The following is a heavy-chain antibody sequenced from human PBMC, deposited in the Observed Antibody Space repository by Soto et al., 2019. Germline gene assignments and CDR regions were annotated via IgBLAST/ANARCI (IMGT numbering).Heavy chain of an antibody. Sequence: GXSVKVSFNASGYTFTSYDMHLLRQAPGQGLEWMGWISAYNGNTNYAQKLQGRVTMTTDTSTSTAYMELRRMRSDDTAVYYCARTGNYRYGMDVWGQGTTVTVSS. CDR2: ISAYNGNT. J-gene: IGHJ6*02. CDR3: ARTGNYRYGMDV. CDR1: GYTFTSYD. D-gene: IGHD1-7*01. V-gene: IGHV1-18*04.